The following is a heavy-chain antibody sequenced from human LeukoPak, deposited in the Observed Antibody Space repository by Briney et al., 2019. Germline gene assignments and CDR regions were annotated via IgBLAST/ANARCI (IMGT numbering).Heavy chain of an antibody. Sequence: GEALKISCKTSGYSFTSFWIGLVRQMPGKGLEGIGIIYPGDSDTKYSPSFQGQVTISADKSISPAYLKLSRLKASAPAMYYCVRRNYCDISGGYFDYWGQGTLVTVSS. CDR2: IYPGDSDT. CDR1: GYSFTSFW. D-gene: IGHD3-22*01. V-gene: IGHV5-51*01. CDR3: VRRNYCDISGGYFDY. J-gene: IGHJ4*02.